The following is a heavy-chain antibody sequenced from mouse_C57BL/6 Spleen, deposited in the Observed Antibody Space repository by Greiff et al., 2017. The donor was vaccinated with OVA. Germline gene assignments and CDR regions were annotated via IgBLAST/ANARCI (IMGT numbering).Heavy chain of an antibody. Sequence: VQLQQPGAELVKPGASVKMSCKASGYTFTSYWITWVKQRPGQGLEWIGDIYPGSGSTNYNEKFKSKATLTVDTSSSTAYMQLSSLTSEDSAVYYCAREGGTYDYDGGYYFDYWGQGTTLTVSS. CDR2: IYPGSGST. CDR3: AREGGTYDYDGGYYFDY. V-gene: IGHV1-55*01. D-gene: IGHD2-4*01. J-gene: IGHJ2*01. CDR1: GYTFTSYW.